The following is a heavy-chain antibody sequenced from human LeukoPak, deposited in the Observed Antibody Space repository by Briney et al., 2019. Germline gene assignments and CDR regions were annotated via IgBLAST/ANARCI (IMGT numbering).Heavy chain of an antibody. CDR2: INPSGGST. CDR3: ARSGLDCSSTSRYAGGYYGMDV. D-gene: IGHD2-2*01. V-gene: IGHV1-46*01. J-gene: IGHJ6*02. Sequence: ASVKVSCKASGYTFTSYYMHWVRQAPGQGLEWMGIINPSGGSTSYAQKFQGRVTMTRDTSTSTVYMELSSLRSEDTAVYYCARSGLDCSSTSRYAGGYYGMDVWGQGTTVTVSS. CDR1: GYTFTSYY.